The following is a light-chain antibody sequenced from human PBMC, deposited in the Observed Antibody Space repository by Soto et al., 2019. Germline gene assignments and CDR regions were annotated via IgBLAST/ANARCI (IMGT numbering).Light chain of an antibody. CDR2: EGS. J-gene: IGLJ1*01. Sequence: QSALTQPASVSGSPGQSITISCTGTSSNIGKYNLVSWYQQHPGKAPKLMIYEGSKRPSGVPNRFSGSKSGNTASLTISGLQAEDEADYYCCSYVDNSAYVFGTGTKVTVL. V-gene: IGLV2-23*01. CDR3: CSYVDNSAYV. CDR1: SSNIGKYNL.